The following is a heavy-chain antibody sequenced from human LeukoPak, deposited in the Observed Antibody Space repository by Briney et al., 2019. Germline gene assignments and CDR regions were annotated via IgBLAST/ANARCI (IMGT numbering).Heavy chain of an antibody. J-gene: IGHJ4*02. Sequence: PGGSLRLSCAASGFTFRNSWMHWVRQGLGKGLVWVSRVNPDGSATTCADSVKGRFPISRDNAKNTLYLQMKSLRAEDTAVYYCARSLIGSDDYWGQGSLVTVSS. V-gene: IGHV3-74*01. D-gene: IGHD1-20*01. CDR2: VNPDGSAT. CDR3: ARSLIGSDDY. CDR1: GFTFRNSW.